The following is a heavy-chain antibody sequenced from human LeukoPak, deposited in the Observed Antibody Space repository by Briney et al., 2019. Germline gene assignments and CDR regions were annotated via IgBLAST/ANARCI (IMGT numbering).Heavy chain of an antibody. J-gene: IGHJ5*02. CDR3: ARDGYSGYDSNWFDP. V-gene: IGHV1-2*02. D-gene: IGHD5-12*01. CDR1: GYTFTGYY. CDR2: INPNSGGT. Sequence: GASVKVSCKASGYTFTGYYMHWVRQAPGQGLEWMGWINPNSGGTNYAQKFQGRVTMTRDTSISTAYMELSRLRSDDTAVYYCARDGYSGYDSNWFDPWGQGTLVTVSS.